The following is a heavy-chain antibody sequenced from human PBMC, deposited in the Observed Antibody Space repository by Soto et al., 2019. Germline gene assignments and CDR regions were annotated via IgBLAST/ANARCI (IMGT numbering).Heavy chain of an antibody. D-gene: IGHD2-8*01. CDR3: ARGAPDYCTNGVCWLSDAFDI. CDR1: GFTFSSYS. Sequence: GGSLRLSCAASGFTFSSYSMNWVRQAPGKGLEWVSYISSSSSTIYYADSVKGRFTISRDNAKNSLYLQMNSLRAEDTAVYYCARGAPDYCTNGVCWLSDAFDIWGQGTMVTVSS. V-gene: IGHV3-48*01. J-gene: IGHJ3*02. CDR2: ISSSSSTI.